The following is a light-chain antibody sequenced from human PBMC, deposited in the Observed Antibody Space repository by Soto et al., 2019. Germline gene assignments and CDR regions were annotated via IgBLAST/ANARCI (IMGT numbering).Light chain of an antibody. CDR2: KAS. CDR1: QSISSW. J-gene: IGKJ1*01. V-gene: IGKV1-5*03. Sequence: DIQVTQSPSTLSASVGDRVTITCRASQSISSWLAWYQQKPGKAPKLLIYKASSLESGVPSRFSGSGSGTEFTLTISSLQPDDFATYYCQQYNSYRRTFGQGTKVDIK. CDR3: QQYNSYRRT.